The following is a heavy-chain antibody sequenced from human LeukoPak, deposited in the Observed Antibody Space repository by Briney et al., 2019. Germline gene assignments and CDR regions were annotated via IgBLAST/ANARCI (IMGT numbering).Heavy chain of an antibody. CDR1: GFIFSDHY. CDR2: TRNEANIYTT. D-gene: IGHD1-26*01. Sequence: GGSLRLSCAASGFIFSDHYMDWVRQAPGKGLEWVGRTRNEANIYTTKYAASVKGRFTISRDDSRNSLYLQMNSLKTEDTAVYYCASPVGATTVRAFDIWGQGTMVTVSS. CDR3: ASPVGATTVRAFDI. V-gene: IGHV3-72*01. J-gene: IGHJ3*02.